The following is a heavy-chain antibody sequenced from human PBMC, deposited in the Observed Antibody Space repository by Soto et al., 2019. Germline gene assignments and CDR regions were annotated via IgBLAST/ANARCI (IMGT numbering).Heavy chain of an antibody. V-gene: IGHV2-5*02. D-gene: IGHD6-19*01. CDR3: APKAVAYYDFDY. Sequence: QITLEESGPAVVEPTQTLTLTCTFSGFSLYTEGLAVAWIRQPPGKALEWLALIYWDDDDRYNPTLKSRLTITKDASRNQVVLTMTNLDPVDTARYYCAPKAVAYYDFDYWGQGTQVTVSS. J-gene: IGHJ4*02. CDR1: GFSLYTEGLA. CDR2: IYWDDDD.